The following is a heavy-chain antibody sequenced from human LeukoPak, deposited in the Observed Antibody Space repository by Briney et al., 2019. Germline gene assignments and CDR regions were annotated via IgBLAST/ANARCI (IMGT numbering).Heavy chain of an antibody. Sequence: PGTSLRLSCAASGFIFSHYALHWVRQAPGKGLEWVAVIWSDGTNRYYGDSVKGRFSISRDDSQKRVFLQMNNLRADDTAVYYCARDAQRGFDYSNSLQYWGQGALVTVSS. CDR3: ARDAQRGFDYSNSLQY. CDR2: IWSDGTNR. D-gene: IGHD4-11*01. J-gene: IGHJ4*02. V-gene: IGHV3-33*01. CDR1: GFIFSHYA.